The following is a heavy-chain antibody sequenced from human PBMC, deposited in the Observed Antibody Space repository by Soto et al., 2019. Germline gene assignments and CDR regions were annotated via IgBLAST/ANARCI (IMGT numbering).Heavy chain of an antibody. CDR3: AREIRAALGSDVFDV. CDR2: IYHSGPT. CDR1: GVSVSDDDYH. V-gene: IGHV4-30-4*01. Sequence: QVQLQESGPGLVTPSQTLSLLCTVTGVSVSDDDYHWGWVRQPPGKGLEWIGCIYHSGPTYYNSSLKSRLTMTVDTSKNQFSLKLTSVTVADTALYFCAREIRAALGSDVFDVWGQGKMVTVSS. J-gene: IGHJ3*01. D-gene: IGHD6-13*01.